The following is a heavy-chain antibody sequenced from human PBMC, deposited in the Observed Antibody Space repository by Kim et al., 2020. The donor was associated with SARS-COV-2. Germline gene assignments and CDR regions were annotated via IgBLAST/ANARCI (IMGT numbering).Heavy chain of an antibody. CDR1: GYTFTSYF. CDR3: TKYSGRNPFDY. Sequence: ASVKVSCKASGYTFTSYFMHWVRQAPGQGLEWMGIINTSDGIKNYAQKFQGRVTMTRDTSTSTVYMELSSLRSEDTAVYYCTKYSGRNPFDYWGQGTLVT. J-gene: IGHJ4*02. CDR2: INTSDGIK. D-gene: IGHD1-26*01. V-gene: IGHV1-46*01.